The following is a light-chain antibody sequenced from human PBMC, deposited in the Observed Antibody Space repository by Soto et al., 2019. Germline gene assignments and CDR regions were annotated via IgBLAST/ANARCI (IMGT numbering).Light chain of an antibody. V-gene: IGKV3-15*01. CDR1: QSISIY. CDR3: QQYNAWPPT. J-gene: IGKJ5*01. CDR2: GAS. Sequence: EIVMTQSPATLSASPGERATLSFGASQSISIYLAWYQQKPGQAPRLLISGASTRATGIPARFSGSGSGTELTLTISSLQSEDFAVYYCQQYNAWPPTFGQGTRLENK.